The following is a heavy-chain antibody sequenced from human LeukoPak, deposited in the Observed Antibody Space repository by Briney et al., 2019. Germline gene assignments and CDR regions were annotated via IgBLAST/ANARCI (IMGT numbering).Heavy chain of an antibody. CDR2: ISYDGSNK. Sequence: GGSLRLSCAASGFTFSSYWMHWVRQAPGKGLEWVAVISYDGSNKYYADSVKGRFTISRDNSKNTLYLQMNSLRAEDTAVYYCARDPSLYDFWSGSPAYFDYWGQGTLVTVSS. J-gene: IGHJ4*02. V-gene: IGHV3-30-3*01. D-gene: IGHD3-3*01. CDR3: ARDPSLYDFWSGSPAYFDY. CDR1: GFTFSSYW.